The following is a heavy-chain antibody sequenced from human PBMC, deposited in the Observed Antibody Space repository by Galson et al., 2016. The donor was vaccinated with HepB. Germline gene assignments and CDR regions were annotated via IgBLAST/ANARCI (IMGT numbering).Heavy chain of an antibody. D-gene: IGHD7-27*01. CDR1: GFTVNHNY. CDR3: ARGALTGNHDAFDI. J-gene: IGHJ3*02. Sequence: SLRLSCAASGFTVNHNYMTWVRQAPGKGLEWVSVIYTGGSTYYADSVKGRFAISRDNSKNTVYLQMTSLRAEDTAVYYCARGALTGNHDAFDIWGQGTMVTVSS. V-gene: IGHV3-53*01. CDR2: IYTGGST.